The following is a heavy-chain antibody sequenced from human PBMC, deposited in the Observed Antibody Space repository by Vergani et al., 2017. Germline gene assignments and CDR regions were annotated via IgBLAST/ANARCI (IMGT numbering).Heavy chain of an antibody. CDR2: IKSKTDGGTT. J-gene: IGHJ4*02. V-gene: IGHV3-15*01. CDR1: GFTFSNAW. CDR3: TTDRLRDRDGYNYVDY. D-gene: IGHD5-24*01. Sequence: EVQLVESGGGLVQPGRSLRLSCAASGFTFSNAWMSWVRQAPGKGLEWVGRIKSKTDGGTTDYAAPVKGRFTISRDDSKNTLYLQMNSLKTEDTAVYYCTTDRLRDRDGYNYVDYWGQGTLVTVSS.